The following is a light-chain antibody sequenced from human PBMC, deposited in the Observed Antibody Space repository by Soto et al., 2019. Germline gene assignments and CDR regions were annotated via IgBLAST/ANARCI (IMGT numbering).Light chain of an antibody. CDR1: QSISSW. Sequence: IKMKQSPSTLSASVGDRVTITCRASQSISSWLAWYQQKPGKAPKLLIYKASSLESGVPSRFSGSGSGTESTLTISSLQPDDFATYYCQQYNSYPWTFGQGTKVDIK. CDR2: KAS. CDR3: QQYNSYPWT. J-gene: IGKJ1*01. V-gene: IGKV1-5*03.